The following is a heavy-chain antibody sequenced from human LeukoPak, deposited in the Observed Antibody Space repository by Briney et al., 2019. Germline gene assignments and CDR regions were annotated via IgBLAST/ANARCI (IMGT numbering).Heavy chain of an antibody. CDR3: AREARSGYEGFWSDP. D-gene: IGHD5-12*01. CDR1: GGSMNQYY. V-gene: IGHV4-4*07. J-gene: IGHJ5*02. CDR2: IYSTGTT. Sequence: SETLSLTCTVSGGSMNQYYWSWIRQPAGKGLEWIGRIYSTGTTYYKPSLKSRVTMSVDTSHNQFFLKLNSVTAADTAVYYCAREARSGYEGFWSDPWGQGTVVTVSS.